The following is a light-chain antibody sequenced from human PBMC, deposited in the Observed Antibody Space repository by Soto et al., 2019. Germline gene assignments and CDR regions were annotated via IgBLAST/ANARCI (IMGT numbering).Light chain of an antibody. V-gene: IGKV1-12*01. Sequence: DIQMTQSPSIVSASVGDRVTITCRASQGISTWLAWHQQKPGKAPKLLIYAASSLQSGVPSRFSGSASGTDFSLTISSLQPEDFATYYYQEANSFPLTFGGGTKVDIK. CDR1: QGISTW. CDR2: AAS. J-gene: IGKJ4*01. CDR3: QEANSFPLT.